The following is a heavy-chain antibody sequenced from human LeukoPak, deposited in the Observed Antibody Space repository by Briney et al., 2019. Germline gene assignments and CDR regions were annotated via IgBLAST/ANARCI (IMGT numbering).Heavy chain of an antibody. CDR2: TYYRSKWYN. CDR1: GDSVSSNSAA. D-gene: IGHD3-10*01. V-gene: IGHV6-1*01. CDR3: AREAYYYGSGSYYRP. Sequence: SQTPSLTCAISGDSVSSNSAAWNWIRQSPSRGLEWLGRTYYRSKWYNDYAVSVKSRITINPDTSKNQFSLQLNSVTPEDTAVYYCAREAYYYGSGSYYRPWGQGTLVTVSS. J-gene: IGHJ5*02.